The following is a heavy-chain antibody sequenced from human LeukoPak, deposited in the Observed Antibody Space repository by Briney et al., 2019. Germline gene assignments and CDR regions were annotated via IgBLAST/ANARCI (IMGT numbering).Heavy chain of an antibody. J-gene: IGHJ4*02. D-gene: IGHD2-15*01. CDR3: AKVGDCSGGSCYSVHRGAPLDY. Sequence: GGSLRLSCAASGFTFSSYAMSWVRQAPGKGLEWVSAISGSGGSTYYADSVKGRFTISRDNSKNTLYLQMNSLRAEDTAVYYCAKVGDCSGGSCYSVHRGAPLDYWGQGTLVTVSS. CDR2: ISGSGGST. CDR1: GFTFSSYA. V-gene: IGHV3-23*01.